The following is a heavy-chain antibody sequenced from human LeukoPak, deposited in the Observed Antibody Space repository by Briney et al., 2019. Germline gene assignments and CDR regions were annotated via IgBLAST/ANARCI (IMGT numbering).Heavy chain of an antibody. Sequence: PGGSLRLSCAASGFTFSDYYMSWIRQAPGKGLEWVSYISSSGSTIYYADSVKGRFTISRDNAKSSLYLQMNSLRAEDTAVYYCASGYDGDYLLLDYWGQGTLVTVSS. CDR1: GFTFSDYY. CDR3: ASGYDGDYLLLDY. D-gene: IGHD4-17*01. CDR2: ISSSGSTI. J-gene: IGHJ4*02. V-gene: IGHV3-11*04.